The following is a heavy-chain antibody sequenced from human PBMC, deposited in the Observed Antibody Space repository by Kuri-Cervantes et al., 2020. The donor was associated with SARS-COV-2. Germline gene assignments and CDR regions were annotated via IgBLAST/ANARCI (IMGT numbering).Heavy chain of an antibody. CDR3: ARGYCSGGSCSHFDY. V-gene: IGHV1-18*01. CDR1: GYTFTSYG. J-gene: IGHJ4*02. Sequence: ASVKVSCKASGYTFTSYGISWVRQAPGQGLEWMGWISAYNGNTNYAQKLQGRVTMTTDTSTSTAYMELRSLRSDDTTVYYCARGYCSGGSCSHFDYWGQGTLVTVSS. D-gene: IGHD2-15*01. CDR2: ISAYNGNT.